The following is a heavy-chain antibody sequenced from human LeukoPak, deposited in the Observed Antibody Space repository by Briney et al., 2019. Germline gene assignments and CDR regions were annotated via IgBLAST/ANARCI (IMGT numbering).Heavy chain of an antibody. CDR1: GFTFSAYT. D-gene: IGHD3-10*01. J-gene: IGHJ4*02. CDR2: ISRSSSYI. V-gene: IGHV3-21*01. CDR3: ARGYLGDYGSGSYLLATLDIYYFDY. Sequence: GGSLRLSCAASGFTFSAYTMIWVRQAPGKGLECVSSISRSSSYIYYADSVKGRFTISRDNSKNTLYLQMNSLRAEDTAVYYCARGYLGDYGSGSYLLATLDIYYFDYWGQGTLVTVSS.